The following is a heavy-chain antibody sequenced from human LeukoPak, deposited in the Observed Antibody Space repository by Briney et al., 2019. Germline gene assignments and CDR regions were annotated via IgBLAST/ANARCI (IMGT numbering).Heavy chain of an antibody. V-gene: IGHV1-2*02. D-gene: IGHD2-2*01. J-gene: IGHJ6*02. CDR1: GYTFTGYY. CDR2: INPNSGGT. CDR3: ARDHCTSSGCYEYYYYGMDV. Sequence: ASVKVSCKASGYTFTGYYMHWVRQAPGQGLEWMGWINPNSGGTNYAQKFQGRVTMTRDTSISTAYMELSRLRSDDTAVYYCARDHCTSSGCYEYYYYGMDVWGQGTTVTVS.